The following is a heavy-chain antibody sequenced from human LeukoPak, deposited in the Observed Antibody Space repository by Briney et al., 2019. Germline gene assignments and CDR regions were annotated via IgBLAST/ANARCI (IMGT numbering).Heavy chain of an antibody. V-gene: IGHV3-48*01. CDR1: GSTFSSHT. Sequence: GGSLRLSCAASGSTFSSHTMNWVRQAPGKGLEWISYISNTGSVIYYADSVKGRFTISRDNSKNTLYLQMNSLRAEDTAVYYCATDYVWGSYRLSGYHLYFDYWGQGTLVTVSS. CDR3: ATDYVWGSYRLSGYHLYFDY. D-gene: IGHD3-16*02. CDR2: ISNTGSVI. J-gene: IGHJ4*02.